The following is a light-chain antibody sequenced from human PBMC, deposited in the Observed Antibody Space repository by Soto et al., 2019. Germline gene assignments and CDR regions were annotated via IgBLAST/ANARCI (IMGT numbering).Light chain of an antibody. CDR1: SSDVGSYNL. Sequence: QSVLTQPASVSGSPGQSITISCTGTSSDVGSYNLVSWYQQHPGKAPKLMIYEGSKRPSGVSNRFSGSKAGNTASLTISGLQAEDEADYYCCSYAGSSPYVVFGGGTQLTFL. V-gene: IGLV2-23*01. CDR3: CSYAGSSPYVV. J-gene: IGLJ2*01. CDR2: EGS.